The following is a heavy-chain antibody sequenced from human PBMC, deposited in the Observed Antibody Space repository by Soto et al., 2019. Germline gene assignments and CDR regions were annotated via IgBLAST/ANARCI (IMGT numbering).Heavy chain of an antibody. D-gene: IGHD3-10*01. Sequence: GGSLRLSCAASGFTFSSYWMHWVRQAPGKGLVWVSRMNEDGGTTDYADSVKGRFTISRDNANHTLYLQMNSLRVEDTAVYYCASDLSGRADVWGQGTTVTVSS. V-gene: IGHV3-74*01. CDR2: MNEDGGTT. J-gene: IGHJ6*02. CDR1: GFTFSSYW. CDR3: ASDLSGRADV.